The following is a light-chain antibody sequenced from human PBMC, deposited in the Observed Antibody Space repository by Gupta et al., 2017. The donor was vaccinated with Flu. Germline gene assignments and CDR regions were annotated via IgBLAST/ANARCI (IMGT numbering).Light chain of an antibody. Sequence: DIVMTQSPLSLPVTPGQPASISCKSSQSLMYSDGKTYLYWYLQKAGQPPQLLIREVSNRFSGVADRFSGSGSGTDFTLKISRVEAEDVGIYYCMQGEQRPFTFGGGTKVDI. V-gene: IGKV2D-29*01. CDR2: EVS. J-gene: IGKJ4*01. CDR1: QSLMYSDGKTY. CDR3: MQGEQRPFT.